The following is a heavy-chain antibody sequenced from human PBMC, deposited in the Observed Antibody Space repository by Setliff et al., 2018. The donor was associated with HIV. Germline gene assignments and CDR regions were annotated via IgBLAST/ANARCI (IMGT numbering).Heavy chain of an antibody. CDR1: GSTFTIYS. Sequence: ASVKVSCKASGSTFTIYSINWVRQAPGQGLEWMGSISGYNGNTNYAQKFQGRVTMTTDTPTSTAYMELRSLRSDDTAVYYCARGSSSIAAAYPDALDIWGQGTMVTVSS. CDR3: ARGSSSIAAAYPDALDI. D-gene: IGHD6-13*01. CDR2: ISGYNGNT. J-gene: IGHJ3*02. V-gene: IGHV1-18*01.